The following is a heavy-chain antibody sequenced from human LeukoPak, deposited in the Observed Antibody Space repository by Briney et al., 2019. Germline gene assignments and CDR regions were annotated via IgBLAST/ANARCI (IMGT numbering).Heavy chain of an antibody. V-gene: IGHV4-61*02. D-gene: IGHD3-22*01. J-gene: IGHJ6*03. CDR2: IYTSGST. CDR1: GGSISSGSYY. Sequence: KASETLSLTCTVSGGSISSGSYYWSWIRQPAGKGLEWIGRIYTSGSTNYNPSLKSRVTISVDTSKNQFSLKLSSVTAADTAVYYCARTPGMTTMIYYYYYMDVWGKGTTVTVSS. CDR3: ARTPGMTTMIYYYYYMDV.